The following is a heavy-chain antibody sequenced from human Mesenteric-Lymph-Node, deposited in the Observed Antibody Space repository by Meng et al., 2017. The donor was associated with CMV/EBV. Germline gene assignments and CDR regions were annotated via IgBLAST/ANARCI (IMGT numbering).Heavy chain of an antibody. CDR2: INHSGST. CDR3: AKDWGVLMVLPDGFDF. J-gene: IGHJ4*02. Sequence: SETLSLTCAVYGGSFSGYYWSWIRQPPGKGLEWIGEINHSGSTNYNPSLKSRVTISVYTSKNRFSLKLSSVTAADTAVYYCAKDWGVLMVLPDGFDFWGQGTLVTVSS. D-gene: IGHD2-8*01. V-gene: IGHV4-34*01. CDR1: GGSFSGYY.